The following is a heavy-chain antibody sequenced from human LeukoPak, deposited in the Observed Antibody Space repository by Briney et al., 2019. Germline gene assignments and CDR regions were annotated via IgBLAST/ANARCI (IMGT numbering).Heavy chain of an antibody. CDR3: ARDIHDYVWGSYRLAKDYYFDY. J-gene: IGHJ4*02. CDR2: INPSGGST. CDR1: GYTFTSYY. V-gene: IGHV1-46*01. Sequence: ASVKVSCKASGYTFTSYYMHWVRQAPGQGLEWMGIINPSGGSTSYAQKFQGRVTMTRDTSTSTVYMELSSLRSEDTAVYYCARDIHDYVWGSYRLAKDYYFDYWGQGTLVTVSS. D-gene: IGHD3-16*02.